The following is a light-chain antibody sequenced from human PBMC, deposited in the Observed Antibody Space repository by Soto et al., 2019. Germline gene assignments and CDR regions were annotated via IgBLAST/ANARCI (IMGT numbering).Light chain of an antibody. J-gene: IGKJ1*01. CDR3: QVFDGSLWT. Sequence: EIVLTQSPGTLSLSPGERATLSCRASQSVSSNKLAWYQQKPGQAPGLLIYGASGRATGIPDRFSGSGSGTDFTLTISRLEPEDFAVYYCQVFDGSLWTFGQGTKVEIK. CDR1: QSVSSNK. V-gene: IGKV3-20*01. CDR2: GAS.